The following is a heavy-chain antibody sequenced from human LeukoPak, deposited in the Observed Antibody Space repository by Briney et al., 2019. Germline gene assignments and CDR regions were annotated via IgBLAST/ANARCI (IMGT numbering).Heavy chain of an antibody. Sequence: SETLSLTCTVSGGSISSYYWSWIRQPPGKGLEWIGYIYYSGSTNYNPSLKSRVTISVDTSKNQFSLKLSSVTAADTAVYYCARHSSSWPHGNYYYYYGMDVWGQGTTVTVSS. V-gene: IGHV4-59*08. D-gene: IGHD6-13*01. CDR1: GGSISSYY. CDR3: ARHSSSWPHGNYYYYYGMDV. J-gene: IGHJ6*02. CDR2: IYYSGST.